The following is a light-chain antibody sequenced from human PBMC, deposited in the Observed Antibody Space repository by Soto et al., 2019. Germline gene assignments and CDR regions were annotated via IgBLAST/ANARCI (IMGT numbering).Light chain of an antibody. J-gene: IGKJ1*01. CDR2: DAS. CDR3: QQNDNFPWT. CDR1: QGISDW. Sequence: DIQMTQSPSFVSASVGDRVSITCRASQGISDWLAWYQQRPGEAPNLLIFDASTLQSGVPSRFSGSGSGTEFTLTITGLQPEDFGTYFCQQNDNFPWTFGQGTKLEIK. V-gene: IGKV1-12*01.